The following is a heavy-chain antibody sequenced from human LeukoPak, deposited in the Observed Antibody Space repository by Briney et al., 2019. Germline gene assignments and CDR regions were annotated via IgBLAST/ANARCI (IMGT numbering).Heavy chain of an antibody. D-gene: IGHD6-6*01. V-gene: IGHV4-59*01. J-gene: IGHJ1*01. Sequence: SETLSLTCTVSGGSISSYYWSWIRQPPGKGPEWIGYIYYSGSTNYNPSLKSRVTISVDTSKNQFSLKLSSVTAADTAVYYCAKMKYSSSSWYFQHWGQGTLVTVSS. CDR2: IYYSGST. CDR1: GGSISSYY. CDR3: AKMKYSSSSWYFQH.